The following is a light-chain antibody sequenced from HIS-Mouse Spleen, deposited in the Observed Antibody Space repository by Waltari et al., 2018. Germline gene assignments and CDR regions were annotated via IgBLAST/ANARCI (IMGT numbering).Light chain of an antibody. CDR3: QAWDSSYSV. CDR2: QDS. Sequence: SYELTQPPSVSVHPGQTASITCSGDQLGDKYACWYQQKPGQSPVLVIYQDSKRPSGIPERFSGSNSGNTPTLTISGTQAMDEADYYCQAWDSSYSVFGGGTKLTVL. J-gene: IGLJ2*01. V-gene: IGLV3-1*01. CDR1: QLGDKY.